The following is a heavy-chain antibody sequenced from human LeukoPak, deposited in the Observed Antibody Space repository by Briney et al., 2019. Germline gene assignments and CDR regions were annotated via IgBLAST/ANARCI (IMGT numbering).Heavy chain of an antibody. D-gene: IGHD6-13*01. J-gene: IGHJ4*02. CDR3: AKEASSSWHQLDS. CDR1: GFTFSSYW. V-gene: IGHV3-7*03. CDR2: IKQDGSEK. Sequence: GGSLRLSCAASGFTFSSYWMSWVRQAPGKGLEWVANIKQDGSEKYYVDSVKGRFTISRDNAKNSLYLQMNSLRADDTAVYYCAKEASSSWHQLDSWGPGSLVTVSS.